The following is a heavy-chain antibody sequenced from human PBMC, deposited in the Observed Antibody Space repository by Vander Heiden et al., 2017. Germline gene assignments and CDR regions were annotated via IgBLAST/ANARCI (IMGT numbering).Heavy chain of an antibody. D-gene: IGHD3-3*01. Sequence: EVQLLESGGGLVQPGGSLRLSCAASGFPFSSYAMSWVRQAPGKGLEWVSAISGSGGSTYYADSVKGRFTISRDNSKNTLYLQMNSLRAEDTAVYYCAKDPYDFWSGCYPYYFDYWGQGTLVTVSS. CDR3: AKDPYDFWSGCYPYYFDY. CDR1: GFPFSSYA. J-gene: IGHJ4*02. CDR2: ISGSGGST. V-gene: IGHV3-23*01.